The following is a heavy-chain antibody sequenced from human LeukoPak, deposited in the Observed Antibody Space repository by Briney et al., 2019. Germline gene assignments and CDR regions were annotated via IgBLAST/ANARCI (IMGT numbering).Heavy chain of an antibody. J-gene: IGHJ5*02. Sequence: SETLSLTCSVSGDSITGYSWSWIRQTPGKGLEWIGYIYYNGDTHYNPSLNSRLSMSLDTPKKQFSLNLRSVTAAETAVYYCVRGPYGSSISNWFVPWGQGLMVTVSS. CDR3: VRGPYGSSISNWFVP. D-gene: IGHD3-10*01. CDR2: IYYNGDT. V-gene: IGHV4-59*01. CDR1: GDSITGYS.